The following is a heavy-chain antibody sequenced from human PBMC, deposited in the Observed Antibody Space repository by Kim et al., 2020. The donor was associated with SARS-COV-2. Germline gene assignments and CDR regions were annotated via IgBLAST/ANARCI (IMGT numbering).Heavy chain of an antibody. CDR3: ARGSDYDY. J-gene: IGHJ4*02. Sequence: SDSYPPYSPSFQGHVTISADKSISTAYLQWSSLKASDTAIYYCARGSDYDYWGQGTLVTVSS. D-gene: IGHD4-17*01. V-gene: IGHV5-10-1*01. CDR2: SDSYP.